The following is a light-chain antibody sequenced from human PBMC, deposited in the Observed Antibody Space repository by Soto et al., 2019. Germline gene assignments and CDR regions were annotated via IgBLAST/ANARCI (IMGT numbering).Light chain of an antibody. Sequence: DIQMTQSPSTLSASVGDRVTITFRATQNINKWLAWYQQKPGKGPKLLIYDASSLESGVPSRFSGSGSGTEFTLIISSLQPDDFAAYYCQQYSSYPSFGQGTRLEIK. CDR2: DAS. CDR1: QNINKW. V-gene: IGKV1-5*01. CDR3: QQYSSYPS. J-gene: IGKJ5*01.